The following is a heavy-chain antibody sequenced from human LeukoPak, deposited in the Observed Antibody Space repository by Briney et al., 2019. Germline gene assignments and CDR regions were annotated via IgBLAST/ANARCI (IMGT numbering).Heavy chain of an antibody. V-gene: IGHV3-53*01. CDR1: GFTVSGYY. Sequence: GGSLRLSCAASGFTVSGYYMSWVRQAPGKGLEWVSVMYSGGTTYYADSVKGRFTISRDDSKNTLYLQMNSLRAEDTAVYYCARALYVHPGSGWRQWGQGTLVTVSS. D-gene: IGHD6-19*01. CDR2: MYSGGTT. CDR3: ARALYVHPGSGWRQ. J-gene: IGHJ4*02.